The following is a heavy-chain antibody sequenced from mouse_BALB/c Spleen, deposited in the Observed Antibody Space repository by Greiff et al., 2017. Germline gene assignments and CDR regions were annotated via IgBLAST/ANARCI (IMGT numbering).Heavy chain of an antibody. CDR2: IDPANGNT. J-gene: IGHJ2*01. Sequence: VQLQQSGAELVKPGASVKLSCTASGFNIKDTYMSWVKQRPEQGLEWIGRIDPANGNTNYDPKFQGQATITADTSSNTAYLQLSSLTSEDTAVYYCARGDYGYDEGYWGQGTTLTVSS. V-gene: IGHV14-3*02. CDR1: GFNIKDTY. CDR3: ARGDYGYDEGY. D-gene: IGHD2-2*01.